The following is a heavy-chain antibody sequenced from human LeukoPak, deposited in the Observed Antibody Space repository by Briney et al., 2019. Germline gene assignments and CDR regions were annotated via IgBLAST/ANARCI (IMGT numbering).Heavy chain of an antibody. V-gene: IGHV1-2*06. CDR3: AGEDNSSGYRPFDI. CDR2: INPNSGGT. D-gene: IGHD3-22*01. Sequence: ASVKVSCKASGYTFTGYYMHWVRQAPGQGLEWMGRINPNSGGTNYAQKFQGRVTMTRDMSMSTAYMELSRLRSVDTAVYYCAGEDNSSGYRPFDIWGQGTMVTVPS. CDR1: GYTFTGYY. J-gene: IGHJ3*02.